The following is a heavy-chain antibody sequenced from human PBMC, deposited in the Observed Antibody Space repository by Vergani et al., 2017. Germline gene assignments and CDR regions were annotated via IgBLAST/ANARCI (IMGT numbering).Heavy chain of an antibody. CDR3: ARGYYGILTCYRY. Sequence: QVQVVQSGAEVKKSGASVKVSCKTSGYTFSNYYMHWVRQAPGQGLEWMGIINPSGGHTNYAQKFQGRVTMTRDTSTSTVYMELSSLRSEETAIYYCARGYYGILTCYRYWGQGTLVTVSA. CDR2: INPSGGHT. D-gene: IGHD3-9*01. J-gene: IGHJ4*02. CDR1: GYTFSNYY. V-gene: IGHV1-46*03.